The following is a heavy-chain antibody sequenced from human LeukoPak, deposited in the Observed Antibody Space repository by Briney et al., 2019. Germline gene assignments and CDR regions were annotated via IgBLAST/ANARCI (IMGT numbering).Heavy chain of an antibody. CDR3: ARAGRAYGDYRYFDY. CDR1: GFTFNNYA. V-gene: IGHV3-30-3*01. CDR2: ISYDGSNK. J-gene: IGHJ4*02. Sequence: GGSLRLSCAASGFTFNNYAIHWVRQAPGKGLEWVASISYDGSNKYSADSVKGRFTISRDNSKNTLYLQMNSLRAEDTAVYYCARAGRAYGDYRYFDYWGQGTLVTVSS. D-gene: IGHD4-17*01.